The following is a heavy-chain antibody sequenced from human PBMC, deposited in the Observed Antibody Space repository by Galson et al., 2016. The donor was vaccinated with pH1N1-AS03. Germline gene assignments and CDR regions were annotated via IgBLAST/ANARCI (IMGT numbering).Heavy chain of an antibody. D-gene: IGHD3-3*02. Sequence: SVKVSCKASGYTFTNFGINWVRQAPGQGLEWLGWISAYSGNTDYAQSLQGRVTMTTDPSTSTAYMELTSLTSDDTAIYYRARDLRSAFGNSCVAGVQFCRYWGQGTLVTVSS. CDR1: GYTFTNFG. V-gene: IGHV1-18*01. CDR2: ISAYSGNT. CDR3: ARDLRSAFGNSCVAGVQFCRY. J-gene: IGHJ4*02.